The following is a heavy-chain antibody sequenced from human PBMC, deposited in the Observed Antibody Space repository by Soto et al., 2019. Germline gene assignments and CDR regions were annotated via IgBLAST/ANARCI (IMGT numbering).Heavy chain of an antibody. CDR2: IYYSGRT. V-gene: IGHV4-31*03. CDR1: GGSISSGGYY. Sequence: QVQLQESGPGLVKPSQTLSLTCTVSGGSISSGGYYWSWIRQHPGKGLEWIGYIYYSGRTYYNPSLKSRVTISVDTSKNQSSLKLSSVTAADTAVYYCEREAAREDYSGSSADAFDIWGQGTMVTVSS. D-gene: IGHD6-13*01. J-gene: IGHJ3*02. CDR3: EREAAREDYSGSSADAFDI.